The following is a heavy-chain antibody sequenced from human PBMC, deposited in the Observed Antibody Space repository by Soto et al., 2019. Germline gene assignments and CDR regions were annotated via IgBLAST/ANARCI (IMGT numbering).Heavy chain of an antibody. Sequence: SETLSLTCAVSGGSISSYYWSWIRQPPGKGLEWIGYIYYSGSTNYNPSLKSRVTISVDTSKNQFSLKLSSVTAADTAVYYCARIYYSSSWSDPPYFDYWGQGTLVTVSS. V-gene: IGHV4-59*01. CDR2: IYYSGST. CDR1: GGSISSYY. J-gene: IGHJ4*02. CDR3: ARIYYSSSWSDPPYFDY. D-gene: IGHD6-13*01.